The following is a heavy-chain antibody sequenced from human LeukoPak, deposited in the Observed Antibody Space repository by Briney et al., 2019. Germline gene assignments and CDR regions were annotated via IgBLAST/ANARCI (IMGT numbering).Heavy chain of an antibody. CDR2: ISYDGSNK. CDR3: ARARGQWLADAFDI. Sequence: GGSLRLYCAASGFTFSSYAMHWVRQAPGKGLEWVAVISYDGSNKYYADSVKGRFTISRDNSKNTLYLQMNSLRAEDTAVYYCARARGQWLADAFDIWGQGTMVTVSS. D-gene: IGHD6-19*01. V-gene: IGHV3-30-3*01. CDR1: GFTFSSYA. J-gene: IGHJ3*02.